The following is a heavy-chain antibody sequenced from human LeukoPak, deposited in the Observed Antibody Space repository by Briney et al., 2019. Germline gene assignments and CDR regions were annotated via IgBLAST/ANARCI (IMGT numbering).Heavy chain of an antibody. Sequence: GGSLRLSCAASGFTFDDYAMHWVRQAPGKGLEWVSGISWNSGSIGYADSVKGRFTISRDNAKNSLYLQMNSLRAEDTALYYCAKDRADILTGYYLSWRGAFDIWGQGTMVTVSS. J-gene: IGHJ3*02. CDR3: AKDRADILTGYYLSWRGAFDI. CDR2: ISWNSGSI. CDR1: GFTFDDYA. V-gene: IGHV3-9*01. D-gene: IGHD3-9*01.